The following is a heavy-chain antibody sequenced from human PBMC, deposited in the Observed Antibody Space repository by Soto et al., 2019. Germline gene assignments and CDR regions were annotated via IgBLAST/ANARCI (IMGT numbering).Heavy chain of an antibody. Sequence: QVQLQQWGAGLLKPSETLSLNCAVTGGSLSGYYWSWIRQPPGKGREWIGEVKDGGHTNYSPSLRGRVTISSDTPNNQFSLRLSSVTAADTGVYYCARGQEGVVATHWDQGSLVTVSS. CDR3: ARGQEGVVATH. CDR2: VKDGGHT. V-gene: IGHV4-34*01. D-gene: IGHD5-12*01. J-gene: IGHJ4*02. CDR1: GGSLSGYY.